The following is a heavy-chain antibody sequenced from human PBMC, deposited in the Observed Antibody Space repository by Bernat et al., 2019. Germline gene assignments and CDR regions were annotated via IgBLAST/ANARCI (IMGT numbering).Heavy chain of an antibody. CDR2: IWNDGSNK. J-gene: IGHJ6*02. Sequence: QVQLVESGGGVVQPGRSLRLSCAASGFTFSSYGMHWVRQAPGKGLEWVAVIWNDGSNKYYADSVKGRFTISRDNSKNTLYLQMNSLRAEDTAVYYWAREVVVAADRHYYYYYGLDVGGQGTRVTVP. D-gene: IGHD2-15*01. CDR3: AREVVVAADRHYYYYYGLDV. V-gene: IGHV3-33*01. CDR1: GFTFSSYG.